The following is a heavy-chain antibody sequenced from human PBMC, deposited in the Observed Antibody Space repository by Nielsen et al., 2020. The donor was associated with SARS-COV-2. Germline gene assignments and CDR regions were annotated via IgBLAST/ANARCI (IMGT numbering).Heavy chain of an antibody. V-gene: IGHV3-21*01. D-gene: IGHD6-19*01. CDR3: AKAWKYSSGWYRPGEIDY. CDR1: GFTFSSYS. CDR2: ISSSGSYI. Sequence: GGSLRLSCAASGFTFSSYSMNWVRQAPGKGLEWVSSISSSGSYIYYADSVKGRFTISRDNSKNTLYLQMNSLRAEDTAVYYCAKAWKYSSGWYRPGEIDYWGQGTLVTVSS. J-gene: IGHJ4*02.